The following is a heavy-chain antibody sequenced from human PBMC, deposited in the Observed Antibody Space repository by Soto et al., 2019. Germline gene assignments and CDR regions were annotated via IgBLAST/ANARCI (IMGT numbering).Heavy chain of an antibody. CDR3: AREREASHKLYDILTGRSPRRYYYGMDV. V-gene: IGHV1-3*01. CDR2: INAGNGNT. CDR1: GYTFTSYA. J-gene: IGHJ6*02. Sequence: GASVKVSCKASGYTFTSYAMHWVRQAPGQRLEWMGWINAGNGNTKYSQKFQGRVTITRDTSASTAYMELSSLRSEDTAVYYCAREREASHKLYDILTGRSPRRYYYGMDVWGQGTTVTVSS. D-gene: IGHD3-9*01.